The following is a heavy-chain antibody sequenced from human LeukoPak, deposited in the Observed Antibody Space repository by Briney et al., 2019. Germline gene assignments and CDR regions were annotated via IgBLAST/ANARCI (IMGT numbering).Heavy chain of an antibody. J-gene: IGHJ4*02. V-gene: IGHV3-74*01. Sequence: GGSLRLSCAASGNYWMHWVRQAPGKGLVWVSHINSDGSWTSYADSVKGRFTISKDNAKNTVCLQMNSLRAEDTAVYYCVSFYETYWGRGTLVTVSS. CDR2: INSDGSWT. D-gene: IGHD2/OR15-2a*01. CDR3: VSFYETY. CDR1: GNYW.